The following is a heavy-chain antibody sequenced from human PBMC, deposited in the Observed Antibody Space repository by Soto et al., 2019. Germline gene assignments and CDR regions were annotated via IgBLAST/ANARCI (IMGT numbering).Heavy chain of an antibody. CDR2: ISGSGGST. V-gene: IGHV3-23*01. D-gene: IGHD2-2*01. Sequence: GGRLGGSEASSGLTFSSYAISWVRQAPGKGLEWVSAISGSGGSTYYADSVKGRFTISRDNSKNTLYLQMNSLRAEDTAVYFCAKVISVVEPAAISEYWGQAPLATGSS. J-gene: IGHJ4*02. CDR3: AKVISVVEPAAISEY. CDR1: GLTFSSYA.